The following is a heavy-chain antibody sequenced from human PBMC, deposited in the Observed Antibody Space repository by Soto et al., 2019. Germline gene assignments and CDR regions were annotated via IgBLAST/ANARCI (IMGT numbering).Heavy chain of an antibody. J-gene: IGHJ5*01. CDR1: GYTFASYD. Sequence: QVQLEQSGAEVKTPGASVKVSCKASGYTFASYDINWVRQAPGQGLEWMAWMNPNSGNTNYAQKFQGRLTMTRDTALSIAHMELSGLRNEDTAVYYCARSNGYNFNWLDSWGQGTLVSVSA. CDR3: ARSNGYNFNWLDS. CDR2: MNPNSGNT. D-gene: IGHD1-20*01. V-gene: IGHV1-8*01.